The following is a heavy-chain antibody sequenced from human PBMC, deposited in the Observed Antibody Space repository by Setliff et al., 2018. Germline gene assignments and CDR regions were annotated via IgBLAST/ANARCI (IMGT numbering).Heavy chain of an antibody. CDR1: GFTFSSYE. J-gene: IGHJ6*01. CDR2: ISSSGSTI. V-gene: IGHV3-48*03. Sequence: PGGSLRLSCAASGFTFSSYEMNWVRQAPGKGLEWVSYISSSGSTIYYADSVKGRFTISRDNAKNSLYLQMNSLRAEDTAVYYCARDRGPYSSSFNRYSQSTPAPSLGAGGSSPSSNYY. CDR3: ARDRGPYSSSFNRYSQSTPAPSLGAGGSSPSSNYY. D-gene: IGHD6-13*01.